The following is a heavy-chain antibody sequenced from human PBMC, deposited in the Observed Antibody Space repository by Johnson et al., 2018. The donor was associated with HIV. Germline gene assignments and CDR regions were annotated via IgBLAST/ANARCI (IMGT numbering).Heavy chain of an antibody. Sequence: VQLVESGGGVVRPGGSLRLSCAASGFTFDDYGMSWVRQAPGKGLEWVSGINWNGGSTGYADSVKGRFSISRDNSKNTLYLQMTSLRQDDTAVYSCYCTEHFGAGSESKGTFDAWGQGTMVTVSS. V-gene: IGHV3-20*04. D-gene: IGHD3-10*01. CDR2: INWNGGST. CDR3: YCTEHFGAGSESKGTFDA. CDR1: GFTFDDYG. J-gene: IGHJ3*01.